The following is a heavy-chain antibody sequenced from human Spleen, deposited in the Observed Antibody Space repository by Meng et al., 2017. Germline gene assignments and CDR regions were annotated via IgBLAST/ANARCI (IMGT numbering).Heavy chain of an antibody. CDR1: GFSLSTSGAG. CDR2: IYWDDGK. Sequence: HIPFKESGPTLLKPTQTLTLTCTFSGFSLSTSGAGVGWIRQPPGKALEWLALIYWDDGKRYSPSLKNRLSITKDTSKNQVVLTVTNMDPVDTGTYYCAHSDSSTYYYAYWGQGTLVTVSS. D-gene: IGHD2/OR15-2a*01. CDR3: AHSDSSTYYYAY. V-gene: IGHV2-5*02. J-gene: IGHJ4*02.